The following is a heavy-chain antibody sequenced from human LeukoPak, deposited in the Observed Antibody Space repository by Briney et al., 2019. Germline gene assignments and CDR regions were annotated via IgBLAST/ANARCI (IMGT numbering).Heavy chain of an antibody. J-gene: IGHJ4*02. CDR2: INSNGGDT. V-gene: IGHV1-2*06. CDR3: VRDLSSTAHWELDY. Sequence: ASVKVSCQTSGYIFTDYYIHWVRQAPGQGPEWMGRINSNGGDTMYAQNFLDRVTMTRDTSVDTAYMELNRLTSDDTAVYYCVRDLSSTAHWELDYWGQGTLVTVSS. D-gene: IGHD1-26*01. CDR1: GYIFTDYY.